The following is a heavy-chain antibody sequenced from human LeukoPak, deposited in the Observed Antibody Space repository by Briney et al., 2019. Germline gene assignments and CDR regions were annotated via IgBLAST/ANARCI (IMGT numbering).Heavy chain of an antibody. Sequence: GGSLRLSCAASGFTFSSYWMHWVRQAPGKGLVWVSRINSDGSSTSYADSVKGRFTISRDNAKNTLYLQMNSLRAEDTAVYYCAISHDYGDSVMLVLIWGQGKIVTVSS. CDR1: GFTFSSYW. CDR2: INSDGSST. J-gene: IGHJ3*02. V-gene: IGHV3-74*01. D-gene: IGHD4-17*01. CDR3: AISHDYGDSVMLVLI.